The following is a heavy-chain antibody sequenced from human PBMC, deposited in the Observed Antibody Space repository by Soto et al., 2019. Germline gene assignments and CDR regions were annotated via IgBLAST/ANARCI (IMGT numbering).Heavy chain of an antibody. CDR3: ARVFYDNGGNYYDY. CDR2: ITTNGGIT. CDR1: GFTFSRYA. D-gene: IGHD3-22*01. J-gene: IGHJ4*01. Sequence: GGSLRLSCAASGFTFSRYAMHWVRQAPGKGLEYVSAITTNGGITYYADSVKGRFTVFRDNSKNTLYLQMGSLRAEDMAVYYCARVFYDNGGNYYDYLGDGALVTVS. V-gene: IGHV3-64*02.